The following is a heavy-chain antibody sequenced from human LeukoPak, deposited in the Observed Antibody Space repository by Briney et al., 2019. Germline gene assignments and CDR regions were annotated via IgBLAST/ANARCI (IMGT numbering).Heavy chain of an antibody. D-gene: IGHD3-10*01. CDR2: IYYSGST. CDR3: ARDAIGGSGSSCLDY. CDR1: GGSISSGGYY. V-gene: IGHV4-31*03. Sequence: PSETLSLTCTVSGGSISSGGYYWSWIRQHPGKGLEWIGYIYYSGSTYYNPSLKSRVTISVDTSKNQFSLKLSSVTAADTAVYYCARDAIGGSGSSCLDYWGQGQWSPSLQ. J-gene: IGHJ3*01.